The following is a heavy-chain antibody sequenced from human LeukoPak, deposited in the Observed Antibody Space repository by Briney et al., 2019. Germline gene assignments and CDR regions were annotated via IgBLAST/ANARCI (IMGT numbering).Heavy chain of an antibody. CDR1: GYTFTSYG. Sequence: ASVKVSCKASGYTFTSYGISWVRQAPGQGLEWMGWISAYNGNTNYAQKLQGRVTMTTDTSTSTAYMELRSLRSDDTAVYYCARDRGSGYYSYYFDYWGQGTLVTVSS. D-gene: IGHD3-22*01. CDR3: ARDRGSGYYSYYFDY. CDR2: ISAYNGNT. J-gene: IGHJ4*02. V-gene: IGHV1-18*01.